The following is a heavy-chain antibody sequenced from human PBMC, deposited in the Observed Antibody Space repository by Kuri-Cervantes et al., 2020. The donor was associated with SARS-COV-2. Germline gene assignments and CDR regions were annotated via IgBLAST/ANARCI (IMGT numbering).Heavy chain of an antibody. J-gene: IGHJ4*02. CDR2: ISGSGVGT. CDR3: AXXGLSFDY. V-gene: IGHV3-23*01. Sequence: GESLKISCAASGFTFSSFAMSWVRXAPGKGLEWVSSISGSGVGTYYADSVKGRFTXSRDNSKNTLYLQMNSLRAEDSALYYCAXXGLSFDYWGQGTLVTVSS. CDR1: GFTFSSFA. D-gene: IGHD2/OR15-2a*01.